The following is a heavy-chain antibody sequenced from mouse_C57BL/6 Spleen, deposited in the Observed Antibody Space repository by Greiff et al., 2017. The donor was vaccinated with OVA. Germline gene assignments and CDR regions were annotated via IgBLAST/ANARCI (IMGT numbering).Heavy chain of an antibody. CDR2: IRNKANGYTT. Sequence: VKLMESGGGLVQPGGSLSLSCAASGFTFTDYYMSWVRQPPGKALEWLGFIRNKANGYTTEYSASVKGRFTISRDNSQSILYLQMNALRAEDSATYYCARYRYYFDYWGQGTTLTVSS. CDR1: GFTFTDYY. J-gene: IGHJ2*01. CDR3: ARYRYYFDY. V-gene: IGHV7-3*01.